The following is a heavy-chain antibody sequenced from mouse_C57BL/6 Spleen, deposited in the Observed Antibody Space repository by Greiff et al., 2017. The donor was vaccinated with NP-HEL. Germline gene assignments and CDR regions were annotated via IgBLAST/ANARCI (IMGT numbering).Heavy chain of an antibody. CDR2: IDPNSGGT. D-gene: IGHD1-1*01. CDR3: ARGGCYYGSSYGEDY. CDR1: GYTFTSYW. Sequence: QVQLQQPGAELVKPGASVKLSCKASGYTFTSYWMHWVKQRPGRGLEWIGRIDPNSGGTKYNEKFKSKATLTVDKPSSTAYMKLSSLKSEGSAVYYCARGGCYYGSSYGEDYWGQGTTLTVSS. J-gene: IGHJ2*01. V-gene: IGHV1-72*01.